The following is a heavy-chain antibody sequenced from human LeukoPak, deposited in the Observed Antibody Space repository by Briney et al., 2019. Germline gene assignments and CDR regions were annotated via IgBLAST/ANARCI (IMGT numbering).Heavy chain of an antibody. CDR3: VTVPACTDCYAYYFDY. CDR2: VRSKANNYAT. D-gene: IGHD2-2*01. Sequence: GGSLRLSRAASGFTFSGSDMYWVRQASEKGLEWVGRVRSKANNYATAYTASVKGRFTISRDDSKNTAYLQMNSLKTEDTAVYYCVTVPACTDCYAYYFDYWGQGTLVTVSS. V-gene: IGHV3-73*01. CDR1: GFTFSGSD. J-gene: IGHJ4*02.